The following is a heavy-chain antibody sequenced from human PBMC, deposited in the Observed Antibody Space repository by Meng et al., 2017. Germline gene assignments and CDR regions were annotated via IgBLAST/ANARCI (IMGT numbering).Heavy chain of an antibody. Sequence: QGQLSRWGAGRLKPSETLYLPCAVYGGSFSGYYWSWIRQPPGKGLEWIGEINHSGSTNYNPSLKSRVTISVDTSKNQFSLKLSSVTAADTAVYYCARRYCSGGSCYSFSYDIWGQGTMVTVSS. V-gene: IGHV4-34*01. J-gene: IGHJ3*02. D-gene: IGHD2-15*01. CDR3: ARRYCSGGSCYSFSYDI. CDR1: GGSFSGYY. CDR2: INHSGST.